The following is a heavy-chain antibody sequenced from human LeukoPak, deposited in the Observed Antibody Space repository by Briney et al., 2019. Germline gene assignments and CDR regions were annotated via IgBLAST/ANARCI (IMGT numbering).Heavy chain of an antibody. CDR2: INHSGST. CDR1: GGSISSGSYY. D-gene: IGHD3-16*02. CDR3: ARRLAYDYVWGSYRSYVYYFDY. Sequence: SETLSLTCTVSGGSISSGSYYWSWIRQPPGKGLEWIGEINHSGSTNYNPSLKSRVTISVDTSKNQFSLKLSSVTAADTAVYYCARRLAYDYVWGSYRSYVYYFDYWGQGTLVTVSS. V-gene: IGHV4-39*07. J-gene: IGHJ4*02.